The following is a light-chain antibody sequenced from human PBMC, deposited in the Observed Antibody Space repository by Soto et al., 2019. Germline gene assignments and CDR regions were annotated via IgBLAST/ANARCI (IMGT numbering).Light chain of an antibody. CDR3: QQRGNWLIT. Sequence: EIVLPQYPETLSLSPGERAAPACGASQSVSTYLAWYQQKPGQAPRLLIYDASNRATGITARFSGSGSGTDFTLTIGSLEPEDFAVYYCQQRGNWLITVGQGTRLEIK. CDR2: DAS. CDR1: QSVSTY. V-gene: IGKV3-11*01. J-gene: IGKJ5*01.